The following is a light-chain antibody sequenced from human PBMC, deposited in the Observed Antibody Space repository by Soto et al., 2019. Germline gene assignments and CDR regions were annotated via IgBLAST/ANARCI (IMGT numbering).Light chain of an antibody. J-gene: IGLJ1*01. Sequence: QSAPTQPASVSGSPGQSITISCTGTSSDVGGYNYVSWYQQHPGKAPKLIIYDVSNRPSGVSNRFSGSKSGNTASLTISGLQAEDEADYYCSSYTTSSTLVVFGTGTKLTVL. CDR3: SSYTTSSTLVV. CDR1: SSDVGGYNY. V-gene: IGLV2-14*01. CDR2: DVS.